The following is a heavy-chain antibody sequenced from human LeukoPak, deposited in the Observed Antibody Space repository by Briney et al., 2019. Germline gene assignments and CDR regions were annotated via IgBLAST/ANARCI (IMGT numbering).Heavy chain of an antibody. V-gene: IGHV3-23*01. CDR1: GFTFSSYA. J-gene: IGHJ5*02. CDR2: ISGSGGST. Sequence: GGSLRLSSAASGFTFSSYAMSWVRQAPGKGLEWVSGISGSGGSTYYADSVKGRFTISRDNSKNTLYLQMNSLRAEDTAVYYCAKLPIVVVVAATWWFDPWGQGALVTVSS. D-gene: IGHD2-15*01. CDR3: AKLPIVVVVAATWWFDP.